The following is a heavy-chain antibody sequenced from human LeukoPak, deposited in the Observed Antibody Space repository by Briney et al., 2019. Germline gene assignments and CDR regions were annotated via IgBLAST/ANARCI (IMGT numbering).Heavy chain of an antibody. CDR1: GFTLSDHY. D-gene: IGHD6-19*01. CDR3: VRVLYSSDWHVDY. Sequence: GGSLSLACSASGFTLSDHYMDWGRQAPGKRLEWVGRTRNKANSYTTEYAESVKGRFSIPRDDSKNSMYLHMNSLKTEDAAVYYCVRVLYSSDWHVDYWGAGALVTVSS. CDR2: TRNKANSYTT. J-gene: IGHJ4*02. V-gene: IGHV3-72*01.